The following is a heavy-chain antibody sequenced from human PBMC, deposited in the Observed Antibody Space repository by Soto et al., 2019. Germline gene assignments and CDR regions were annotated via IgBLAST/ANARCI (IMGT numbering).Heavy chain of an antibody. J-gene: IGHJ4*02. CDR2: IWYDGSKK. V-gene: IGHV3-33*01. D-gene: IGHD4-17*01. CDR1: GFSFRSHG. Sequence: QVQLVESGGGVVQPGRSLRLSCAASGFSFRSHGMHWVSQAPGKGLEWVAVIWYDGSKKYYADSVKGRFTISRDNSKNTLYLEKNSLRAEDTAVYYCARDSSGVTTYFDSWGQGSLVTVSS. CDR3: ARDSSGVTTYFDS.